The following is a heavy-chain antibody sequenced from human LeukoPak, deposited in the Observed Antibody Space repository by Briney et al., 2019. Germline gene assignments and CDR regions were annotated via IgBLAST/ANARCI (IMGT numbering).Heavy chain of an antibody. CDR2: IYYSGST. D-gene: IGHD3-22*01. J-gene: IGHJ4*02. CDR1: GGSISSYY. CDR3: ARITYYYDSSGYYYYFDY. V-gene: IGHV4-59*01. Sequence: SETLSLTCTVSGGSISSYYWSWIRQPPGKGLEWIGYIYYSGSTNYNPSLKSRVTISVDTSKNQFSLKRSSVTAADTAVYYCARITYYYDSSGYYYYFDYWGQGTLVTVSS.